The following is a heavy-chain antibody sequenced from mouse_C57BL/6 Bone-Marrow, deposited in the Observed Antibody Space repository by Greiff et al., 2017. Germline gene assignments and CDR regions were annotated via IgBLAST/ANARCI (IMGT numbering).Heavy chain of an antibody. Sequence: VQLQQPGAELVKPGASVKLSCKASGYTFTSYWMHWVKQRPGQGLEWIGMIHPNSGSTNYNEKFKSKATLTVDKSSSTAYMQLRSLTADDSAVYDCARSARFAYWGQGTLVTVSA. CDR2: IHPNSGST. CDR1: GYTFTSYW. J-gene: IGHJ3*01. CDR3: ARSARFAY. V-gene: IGHV1-64*01.